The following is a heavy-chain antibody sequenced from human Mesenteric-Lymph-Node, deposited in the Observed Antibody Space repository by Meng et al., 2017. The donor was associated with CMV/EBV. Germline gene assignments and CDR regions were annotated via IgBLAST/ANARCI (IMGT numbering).Heavy chain of an antibody. CDR2: MSPNSGNT. D-gene: IGHD4-11*01. Sequence: ASVKVSCKASGYSFITYTINWVRQATGQGLEWMGWMSPNSGNTDYALKFQGRVSFTRSPSINTAYMDLSSLRSEDTGVYYCARDLHDYSNQGSSYYGLDVWGQGTTVTVSS. J-gene: IGHJ6*02. CDR3: ARDLHDYSNQGSSYYGLDV. V-gene: IGHV1-8*03. CDR1: GYSFITYT.